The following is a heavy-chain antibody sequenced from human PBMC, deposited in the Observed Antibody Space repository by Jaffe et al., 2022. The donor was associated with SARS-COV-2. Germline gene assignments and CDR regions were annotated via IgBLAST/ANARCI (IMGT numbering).Heavy chain of an antibody. V-gene: IGHV4-39*01. CDR3: ARRSGDYYHFSD. CDR2: IFYTGST. J-gene: IGHJ4*02. D-gene: IGHD1-26*01. Sequence: QMHLQESGPGLVRPSETLSLTCTVSGVSMSRIPYYWGWIRQSPGKGLEWIGNIFYTGSTNYNPSLKDRVTISVETSKNQFSLRLDSVTAADSAVYYCARRSGDYYHFSDWGQGTLVTVSS. CDR1: GVSMSRIPYY.